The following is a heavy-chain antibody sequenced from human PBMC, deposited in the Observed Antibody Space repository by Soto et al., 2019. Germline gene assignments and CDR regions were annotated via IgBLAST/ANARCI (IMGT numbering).Heavy chain of an antibody. D-gene: IGHD3-10*01. Sequence: GGSLRLSCAASGFTFDDYAMHWVRQAPGKGLEWVSGISWNSGSIGYADSVKGRFTISRDNAKNSLYLQMNSLRAEDTALYYCAKDYYYGSGSYFDYWGQGT. CDR1: GFTFDDYA. CDR2: ISWNSGSI. J-gene: IGHJ4*02. V-gene: IGHV3-9*01. CDR3: AKDYYYGSGSYFDY.